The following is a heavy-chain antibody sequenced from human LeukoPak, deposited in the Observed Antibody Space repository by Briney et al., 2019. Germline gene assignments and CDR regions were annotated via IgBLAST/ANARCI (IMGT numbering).Heavy chain of an antibody. Sequence: GGSLRLSCAASGFTFSGYTMNWVRQAPGKGLEWVSLISGDGENSYYAQSVKGRFTISRDNSKNSLYLQMNRLTIEDTAIYYCAKDSNGAGSYIDYWGQGTLVTVSS. CDR2: ISGDGENS. J-gene: IGHJ4*02. CDR3: AKDSNGAGSYIDY. CDR1: GFTFSGYT. V-gene: IGHV3-43*02. D-gene: IGHD3-10*01.